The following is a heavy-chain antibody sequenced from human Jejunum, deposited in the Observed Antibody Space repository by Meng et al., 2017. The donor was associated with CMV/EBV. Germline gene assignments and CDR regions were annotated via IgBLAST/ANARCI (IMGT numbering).Heavy chain of an antibody. V-gene: IGHV7-4-1*02. CDR1: GYTFTSYA. CDR3: ARDSPLDGYSLLDY. J-gene: IGHJ4*02. CDR2: IDPNTGNP. Sequence: QGQLVQSWAELNHPGASVKVSCRPSGYTFTSYAINWVRQAPGQGPDWMGWIDPNTGNPTYDQGFTGRFVFSLDTSVSTAYLQINSLRADDTAVYYCARDSPLDGYSLLDYWGQGTLVTVSS. D-gene: IGHD5-24*01.